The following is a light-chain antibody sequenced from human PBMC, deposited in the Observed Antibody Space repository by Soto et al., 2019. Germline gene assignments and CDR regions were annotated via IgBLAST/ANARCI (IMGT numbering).Light chain of an antibody. V-gene: IGLV2-8*01. CDR1: SSDVGGYNY. Sequence: QSVLTKPPSASGSPGESVTISCTGSSSDVGGYNYVSGDQQHPGKAPKLVIYEVRKRPSAVPDRFSGSKSGNTASLTVSGLQAEDEADYYCSSYTGPNNFGVFGPGTKVTVL. CDR3: SSYTGPNNFGV. CDR2: EVR. J-gene: IGLJ1*01.